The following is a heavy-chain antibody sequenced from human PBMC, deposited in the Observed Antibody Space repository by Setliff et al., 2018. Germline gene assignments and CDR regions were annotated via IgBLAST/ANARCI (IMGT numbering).Heavy chain of an antibody. CDR1: GYTFTGYY. V-gene: IGHV1-2*04. J-gene: IGHJ4*02. Sequence: ASVKVSCKASGYTFTGYYMHWARQAPGQGLEWMGWINPNSGGTNYAQKFQGWVTMTRDTSIGTAYMELSRLRSDDTAVYYCARGRDFWSGYLVYWGQGTLVTV. CDR3: ARGRDFWSGYLVY. CDR2: INPNSGGT. D-gene: IGHD3-3*01.